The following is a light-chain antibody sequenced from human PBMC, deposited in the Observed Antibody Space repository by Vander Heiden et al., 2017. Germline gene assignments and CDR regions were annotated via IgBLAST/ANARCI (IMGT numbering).Light chain of an antibody. CDR2: DAS. Sequence: EIVVTPSSATLSLSPGERATLSCRASQSVSSYLAWYQQKPGQAPRLLIYDASNRATGIPARFSGSGSGTDFTLTISSLEPEDFAVYYCQQRSNWPPYTFGQGTKLEIK. CDR1: QSVSSY. CDR3: QQRSNWPPYT. J-gene: IGKJ2*01. V-gene: IGKV3-11*01.